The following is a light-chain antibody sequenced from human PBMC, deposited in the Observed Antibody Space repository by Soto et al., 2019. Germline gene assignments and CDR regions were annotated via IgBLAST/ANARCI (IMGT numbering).Light chain of an antibody. V-gene: IGKV1-5*03. CDR3: XXYNDNWT. CDR1: QSISSW. J-gene: IGKJ1*01. Sequence: DIQMTQSPSTLSASVGDRVTITCRASQSISSWLAWYQQKPGQAPKLLIFKASTLQSGVPSRFSGSGSGTXXXXXISSLXXXXXXXXXXXXYNDNWTFGQGTKV. CDR2: KAS.